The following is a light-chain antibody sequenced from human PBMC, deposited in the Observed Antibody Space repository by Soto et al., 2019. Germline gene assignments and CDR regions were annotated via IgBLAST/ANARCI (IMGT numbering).Light chain of an antibody. CDR3: SSYTSSSTPFL. Sequence: QSALTQPASVPGSPGQSITISCTGTSSDVGGYNYVSWYRQHPGKAPKLIIYDVSNRPSGVSVRFSGSKSGNTASLTISGLQAEDEADYYCSSYTSSSTPFLFGTGTKVTVL. J-gene: IGLJ1*01. V-gene: IGLV2-14*01. CDR2: DVS. CDR1: SSDVGGYNY.